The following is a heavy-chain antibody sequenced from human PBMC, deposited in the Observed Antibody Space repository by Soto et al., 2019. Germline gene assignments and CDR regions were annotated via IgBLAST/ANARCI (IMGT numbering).Heavy chain of an antibody. CDR1: GYSFTTHW. D-gene: IGHD6-19*01. CDR3: AREGALAGPAFDY. V-gene: IGHV5-51*01. Sequence: VESLKMSCKGSGYSFTTHWIACVRQSPGDGLEWMGIIYVGDSDTRYSPSFQGQVTISADKSTSTAYLQMSSLKIEDTAVYYCAREGALAGPAFDYWGQGALVTVSS. CDR2: IYVGDSDT. J-gene: IGHJ4*02.